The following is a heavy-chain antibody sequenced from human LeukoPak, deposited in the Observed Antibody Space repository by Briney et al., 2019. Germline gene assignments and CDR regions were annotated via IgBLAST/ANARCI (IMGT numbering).Heavy chain of an antibody. Sequence: PGGSLTLSCAGSGDSFSRHTMNWVRRAPGKGLEWIAYISSSGSPVYYADSVKGRFTISRDNARYSLYLHMNSLRAEDTAVYYGAREYDSRARFDSWGQGTLVSVSS. CDR1: GDSFSRHT. D-gene: IGHD6-13*01. CDR3: AREYDSRARFDS. V-gene: IGHV3-48*01. CDR2: ISSSGSPV. J-gene: IGHJ4*02.